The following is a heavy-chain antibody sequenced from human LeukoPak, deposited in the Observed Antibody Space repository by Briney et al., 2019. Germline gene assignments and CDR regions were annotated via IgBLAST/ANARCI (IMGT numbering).Heavy chain of an antibody. CDR3: ARGRSTVVKYYYYYYYMDV. CDR1: GYSISSGYY. V-gene: IGHV4-38-2*02. Sequence: SETLSLTCTVSGYSISSGYYWGWIRQPPGKGLEWIGSIHHSGSTYYNPSLKSRVTISVDTSKNQFSLQLNSVTPEDTAVYYCARGRSTVVKYYYYYYYMDVWGKGTTVTVS. CDR2: IHHSGST. J-gene: IGHJ6*03. D-gene: IGHD4-23*01.